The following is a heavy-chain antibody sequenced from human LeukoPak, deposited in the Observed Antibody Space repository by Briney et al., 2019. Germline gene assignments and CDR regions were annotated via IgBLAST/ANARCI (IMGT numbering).Heavy chain of an antibody. Sequence: SETLTLTCSVSGGSISTYYWSWIRQPPGKGLEWIGYNYNRGTTNYNPSLKSRVTISVDRSKNQFSLSLTSVTAADTAVYYCTRERASAGPHFEHWGRGILATASS. CDR2: NYNRGTT. D-gene: IGHD6-13*01. CDR1: GGSISTYY. J-gene: IGHJ4*02. CDR3: TRERASAGPHFEH. V-gene: IGHV4-59*01.